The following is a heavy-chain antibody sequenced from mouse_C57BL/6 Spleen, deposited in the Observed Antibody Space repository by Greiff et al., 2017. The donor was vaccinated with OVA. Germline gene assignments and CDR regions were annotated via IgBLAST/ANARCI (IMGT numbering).Heavy chain of an antibody. CDR2: IYPGNGDT. V-gene: IGHV1-12*01. CDR1: GYTFTSYN. J-gene: IGHJ4*01. CDR3: ARGTVTYAMGG. D-gene: IGHD1-1*01. Sequence: QVQLQQSGAELVRPGASVKMSCKASGYTFTSYNMRWVKQTPRQGLEWIGAIYPGNGDTSYNQKFKGKATLTVDKSSSTAYMQLSSLTSEDSAVYFCARGTVTYAMGGWGQGTSVTVSS.